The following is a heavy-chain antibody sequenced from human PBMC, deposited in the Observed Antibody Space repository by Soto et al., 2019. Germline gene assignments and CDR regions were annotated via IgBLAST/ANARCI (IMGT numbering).Heavy chain of an antibody. V-gene: IGHV3-21*01. CDR1: GFTFSSYA. CDR2: ISSSSSYI. Sequence: GGSLRLSCAASGFTFSSYAMSWVRQAPGKGLEWVSSISSSSSYIYYADSVKGRFTISRDNAKNSLYLQMNSLRAEDTAVYYCARVRCSSTSCYHCDYWGQGTLVTVSS. D-gene: IGHD2-2*01. CDR3: ARVRCSSTSCYHCDY. J-gene: IGHJ4*02.